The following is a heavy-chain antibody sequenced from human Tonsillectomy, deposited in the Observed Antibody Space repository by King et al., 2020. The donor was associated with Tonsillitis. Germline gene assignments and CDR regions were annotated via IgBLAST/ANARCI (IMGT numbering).Heavy chain of an antibody. V-gene: IGHV4-59*01. CDR3: ARAGDYYDSSGYYGSYYFDY. J-gene: IGHJ4*02. Sequence: VQLQESGPGLVKPSETLSLTCTVSGGSISSYYWSWIRQPPGKGLEWIGYIYYSGSTNYNPSLKSRVTISVDTSKNQFSLKLCSLTAADTAVYYCARAGDYYDSSGYYGSYYFDYWGQGTLVTVSS. D-gene: IGHD3-22*01. CDR1: GGSISSYY. CDR2: IYYSGST.